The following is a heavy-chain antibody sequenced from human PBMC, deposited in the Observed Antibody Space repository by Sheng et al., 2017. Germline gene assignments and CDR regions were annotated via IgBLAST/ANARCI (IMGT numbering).Heavy chain of an antibody. Sequence: QVQLQQWGAGLLKPSETLSLTCAVYGGSFSGYYWSWIRQPPGKGLEWIGEINHSGSTNYNPSLKSRVTISVDTSKNQFSLKLSSVTAADTAVYYCARPITMVRGVIRTPTDVWGQGTTVTVSS. CDR2: INHSGST. J-gene: IGHJ6*02. CDR3: ARPITMVRGVIRTPTDV. V-gene: IGHV4-34*01. D-gene: IGHD3-10*01. CDR1: GGSFSGYY.